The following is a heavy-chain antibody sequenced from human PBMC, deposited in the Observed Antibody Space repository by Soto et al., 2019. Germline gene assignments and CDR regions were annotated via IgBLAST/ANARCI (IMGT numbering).Heavy chain of an antibody. D-gene: IGHD4-17*01. CDR3: ARGRNTVTTSAFDI. Sequence: GESLKISCKGSGYSFTTYWIGWVRQMPGKGLACMGIIYPGDSSTRFSPSFQGQVTISADQSISTAYLQWSSLKASDTAMYYCARGRNTVTTSAFDIWGQGTMVTVSS. V-gene: IGHV5-51*01. J-gene: IGHJ3*02. CDR1: GYSFTTYW. CDR2: IYPGDSST.